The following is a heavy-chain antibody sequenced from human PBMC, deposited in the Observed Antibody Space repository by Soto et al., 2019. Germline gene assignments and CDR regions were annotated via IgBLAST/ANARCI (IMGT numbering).Heavy chain of an antibody. V-gene: IGHV3-21*01. CDR3: AREKKHQSLGGRFGMDV. D-gene: IGHD2-2*01. CDR1: VFSFRIFS. J-gene: IGHJ6*02. CDR2: IGSSGGYI. Sequence: GVSMRISCAFSVFSFRIFSMSGVRQAPGEGLEWVASIGSSGGYIFYADSVKGRFTISRDNAKKSLDLQINSLRAEDTAVYYCAREKKHQSLGGRFGMDVWGQGTTVTVS.